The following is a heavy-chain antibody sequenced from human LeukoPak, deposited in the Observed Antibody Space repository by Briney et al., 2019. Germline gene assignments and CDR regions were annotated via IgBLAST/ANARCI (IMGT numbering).Heavy chain of an antibody. CDR2: MNPNSGNT. Sequence: ASVKVSCKASGYTFTSYDINWVRQATGQGLEWMGWMNPNSGNTGYAQKFQGRVTMTRNTSISTAYMELSSLRSEDTAVYYCATLRLDAFYFDYWGQGTLVTVSS. D-gene: IGHD6-25*01. CDR3: ATLRLDAFYFDY. J-gene: IGHJ4*02. V-gene: IGHV1-8*01. CDR1: GYTFTSYD.